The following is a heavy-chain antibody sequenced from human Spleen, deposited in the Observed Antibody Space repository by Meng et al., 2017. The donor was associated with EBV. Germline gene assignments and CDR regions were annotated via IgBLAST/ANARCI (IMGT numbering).Heavy chain of an antibody. CDR1: GDSISSFYY. J-gene: IGHJ5*02. Sequence: HRPQPESGPGQVKPSETLSLTCTVSGDSISSFYYWGWIRQPPGRGLEWIGSVHYTGSTYYSPSLKSRVTVSVDTSKNQFSLRLTSVTAADTAVYYCARPFPSWQSPRLDPFGAWGQGTLVTVSS. V-gene: IGHV4-39*01. CDR2: VHYTGST. D-gene: IGHD6-19*01. CDR3: ARPFPSWQSPRLDPFGA.